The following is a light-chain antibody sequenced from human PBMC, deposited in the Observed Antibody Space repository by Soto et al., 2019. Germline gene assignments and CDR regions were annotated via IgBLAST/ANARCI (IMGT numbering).Light chain of an antibody. CDR1: SSNIANNY. Sequence: QTVLTQPPSVSAAPGQKVTISCSGSSSNIANNYVSWYQQLPGTAPKLLIYDNDERPSGIPDRFSGSKSGSSATLGITGLQTGDEADYYCGTWDSSLSAVVFGGGPKLTVL. J-gene: IGLJ2*01. V-gene: IGLV1-51*01. CDR3: GTWDSSLSAVV. CDR2: DND.